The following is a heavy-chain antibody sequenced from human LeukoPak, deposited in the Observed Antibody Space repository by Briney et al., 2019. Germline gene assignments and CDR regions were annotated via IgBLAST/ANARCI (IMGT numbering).Heavy chain of an antibody. Sequence: ASVNVSCKASGYTFTSYYMHWVRQAPGQGLEWMGIINPSGGSTSYAQKFQGRVTMTRDTSTSTVYMELSSLRSEDTAVYYCARGDTFGGVIPQRSYFDYWGQGTLVTVSS. J-gene: IGHJ4*02. CDR3: ARGDTFGGVIPQRSYFDY. CDR2: INPSGGST. CDR1: GYTFTSYY. V-gene: IGHV1-46*01. D-gene: IGHD3-16*02.